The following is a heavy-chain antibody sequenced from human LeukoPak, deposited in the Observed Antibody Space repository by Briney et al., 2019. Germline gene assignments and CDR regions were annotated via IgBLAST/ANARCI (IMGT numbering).Heavy chain of an antibody. CDR3: ARGSVGASTDYYYYYMDV. Sequence: PSETLSLTCTVSGGSISTYYWSWIRQPPGKGLEWIGYIYYSGGTNYNPSLKSRVTISVDTSKNQFSLRLSSVTAADTAVYYCARGSVGASTDYYYYYMDVWGKGTTVTVSS. J-gene: IGHJ6*03. CDR1: GGSISTYY. D-gene: IGHD1-26*01. CDR2: IYYSGGT. V-gene: IGHV4-59*01.